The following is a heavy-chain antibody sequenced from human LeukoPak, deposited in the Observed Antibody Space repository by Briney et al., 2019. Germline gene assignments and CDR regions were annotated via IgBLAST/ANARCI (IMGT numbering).Heavy chain of an antibody. Sequence: GGSLRLSCAASGFTFSSYGMHWVRQAPGKGLEWVAVISYDGSNKYYADSVKGRFTISRDNSKNTLYLQTNSLRAEDTAVYYCAKDRALVRSAYFDYWGQGTLVIVSS. D-gene: IGHD2-21*01. CDR2: ISYDGSNK. V-gene: IGHV3-30*18. CDR3: AKDRALVRSAYFDY. J-gene: IGHJ4*02. CDR1: GFTFSSYG.